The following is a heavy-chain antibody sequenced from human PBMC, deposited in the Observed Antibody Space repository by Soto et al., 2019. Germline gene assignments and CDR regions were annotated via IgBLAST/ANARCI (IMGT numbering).Heavy chain of an antibody. Sequence: PGGSLRLSCAASGFNFDEYAMHWVRQAPGKGLEWVSAISGSGGSTYYADSVKGRFTISRDNSKNTLYLQMNSLRAEDTAVYYCAKGPGGGIVVVVAATYGMDVWGQGTTVTVSS. J-gene: IGHJ6*02. CDR1: GFNFDEYA. CDR2: ISGSGGST. CDR3: AKGPGGGIVVVVAATYGMDV. D-gene: IGHD2-15*01. V-gene: IGHV3-23*01.